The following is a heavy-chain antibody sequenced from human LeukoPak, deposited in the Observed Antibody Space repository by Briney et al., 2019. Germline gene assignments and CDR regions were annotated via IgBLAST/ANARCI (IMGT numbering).Heavy chain of an antibody. V-gene: IGHV1-18*01. CDR1: GYTFTIYG. J-gene: IGHJ6*03. CDR3: ARGEFHTYYYYYYMDV. D-gene: IGHD2-21*01. CDR2: ISAYNGNT. Sequence: ASVKVSCKASGYTFTIYGMSWVRQAPGQGLEWMGWISAYNGNTNYAQKLQGRVTMTRNTSISTAYMELSSLRSEDTAVYYCARGEFHTYYYYYYMDVWGKGTTVTISS.